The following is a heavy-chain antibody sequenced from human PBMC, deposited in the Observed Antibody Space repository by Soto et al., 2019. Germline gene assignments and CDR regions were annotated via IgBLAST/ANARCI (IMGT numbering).Heavy chain of an antibody. D-gene: IGHD5-12*01. J-gene: IGHJ2*01. Sequence: QVQLVQSGAEVKKPGSSVKVSCKASGGTFSSYAISWVRQAPGQGLEWMGGIIPIFGTANYAQKFQGRVTITADKSTSTAYMELSSLRSEDTAVYYCACLVATPKANPLTNWYFDLWGRGTLVTVSS. CDR1: GGTFSSYA. CDR2: IIPIFGTA. V-gene: IGHV1-69*06. CDR3: ACLVATPKANPLTNWYFDL.